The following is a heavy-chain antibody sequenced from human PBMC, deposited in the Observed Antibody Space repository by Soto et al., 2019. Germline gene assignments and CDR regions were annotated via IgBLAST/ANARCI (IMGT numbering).Heavy chain of an antibody. Sequence: SETLSLTCAVYGGSFSGYYWSWIRQPPGKGLEWIGEINHSGSTNYNPSLKSRVTISVDTSKNQFSLKLSSVTAADTAVYYCASAGISAPGYYWGQGTLVTVSS. CDR1: GGSFSGYY. J-gene: IGHJ4*02. CDR2: INHSGST. CDR3: ASAGISAPGYY. V-gene: IGHV4-34*01.